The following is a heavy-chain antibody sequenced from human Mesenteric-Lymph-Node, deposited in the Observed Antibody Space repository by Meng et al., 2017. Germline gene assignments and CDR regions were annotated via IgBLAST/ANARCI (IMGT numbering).Heavy chain of an antibody. Sequence: GSLRLSCTVSGGSIRNTNYYWAWIRQPPGKGLEWIGSIYYSGSTYYNPSLKSRVTISVDTSKNQFSLKLSSVTAADTAVYYCARGHDYGDYNDYWGQGTLVTVSS. V-gene: IGHV4-39*07. J-gene: IGHJ4*02. CDR1: GGSIRNTNYY. D-gene: IGHD4-17*01. CDR3: ARGHDYGDYNDY. CDR2: IYYSGST.